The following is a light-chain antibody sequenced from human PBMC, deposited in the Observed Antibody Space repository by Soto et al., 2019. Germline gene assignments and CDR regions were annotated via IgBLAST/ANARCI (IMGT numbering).Light chain of an antibody. J-gene: IGKJ4*01. CDR3: QQYNFYPT. V-gene: IGKV1-39*01. Sequence: DIQMTQSPSSLSASVGDRVTITCRASQSISRYLNWYQQKPGKAPKLLIYAASSLLGGVPSRFSGSGSGTEFTLSISSLQPEDFAIYYCQQYNFYPTFGGGTKVDIK. CDR1: QSISRY. CDR2: AAS.